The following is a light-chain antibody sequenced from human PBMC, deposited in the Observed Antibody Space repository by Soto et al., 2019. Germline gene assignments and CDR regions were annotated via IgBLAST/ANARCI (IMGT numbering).Light chain of an antibody. CDR3: SSFTSTSTYV. Sequence: QSALTQPASVSGSPGQSITISCTGTSSDVGGCNCVSWYQQHPGKAPKLMIYEVNNRPSGISNRFSGSKSGNTASLTISGLQADDEADYYCSSFTSTSTYVFGTGTKLTVL. CDR1: SSDVGGCNC. J-gene: IGLJ1*01. V-gene: IGLV2-14*01. CDR2: EVN.